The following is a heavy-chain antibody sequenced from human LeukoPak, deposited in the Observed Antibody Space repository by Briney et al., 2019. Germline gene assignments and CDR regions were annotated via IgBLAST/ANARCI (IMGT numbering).Heavy chain of an antibody. D-gene: IGHD2-2*01. CDR2: MNPNSGNT. CDR3: ARGPALYCSSTSCYAGSACYP. V-gene: IGHV1-8*01. J-gene: IGHJ5*02. CDR1: GYTFTSYD. Sequence: VASVKVSCKASGYTFTSYDMNWVRQATGQGLEGMGWMNPNSGNTRYAQKFQGRVTMTRNTSISTAYMELSSLGSEDTAVYYCARGPALYCSSTSCYAGSACYPGGQGTLVTVST.